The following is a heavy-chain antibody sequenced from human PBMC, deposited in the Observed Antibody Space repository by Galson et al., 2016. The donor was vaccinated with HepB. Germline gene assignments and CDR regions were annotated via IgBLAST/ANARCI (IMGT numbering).Heavy chain of an antibody. Sequence: SETLSLTCTVSGGSISSSSYYWGWIRQPPGKGLEWIGSIYYSGSTYYNPSLQSRVTISVDTSKNQFTLKMSPVTAADTAVYYCARRFRYTYGPPYGMDVWGQGTTVTVSS. V-gene: IGHV4-39*01. J-gene: IGHJ6*02. CDR1: GGSISSSSYY. CDR2: IYYSGST. CDR3: ARRFRYTYGPPYGMDV. D-gene: IGHD5-18*01.